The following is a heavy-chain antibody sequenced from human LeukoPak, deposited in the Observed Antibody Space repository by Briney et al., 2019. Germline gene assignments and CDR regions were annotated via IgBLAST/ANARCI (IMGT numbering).Heavy chain of an antibody. Sequence: GGSLRLSCAASGFTFSTYAMSWVRQAPRKGLEWVSGISATGGSTYYADSVKGRLTISRDNSKNTLYLQLNSLRAKATAVYYCAKDHCSSTSCPRLLWYFDSWGQGTLVTVSS. D-gene: IGHD2-2*01. CDR3: AKDHCSSTSCPRLLWYFDS. CDR1: GFTFSTYA. J-gene: IGHJ4*02. CDR2: ISATGGST. V-gene: IGHV3-23*01.